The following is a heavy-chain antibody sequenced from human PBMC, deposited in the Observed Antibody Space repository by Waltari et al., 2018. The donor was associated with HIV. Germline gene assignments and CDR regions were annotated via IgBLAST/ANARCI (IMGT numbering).Heavy chain of an antibody. CDR3: ARDLREDYYHFAMNV. CDR2: IWSDGST. CDR1: GFTVGSNY. D-gene: IGHD1-26*01. V-gene: IGHV3-66*01. J-gene: IGHJ6*02. Sequence: EVQLVESGGHLVQPGGSLGLSCAASGFTVGSNYMTWVRQAPGKGLEWVSVIWSDGSTYYADSVKGRFTISRDNSRNTMYLQMNSLRVDDTAVYYCARDLREDYYHFAMNVWGQGTSVTVSS.